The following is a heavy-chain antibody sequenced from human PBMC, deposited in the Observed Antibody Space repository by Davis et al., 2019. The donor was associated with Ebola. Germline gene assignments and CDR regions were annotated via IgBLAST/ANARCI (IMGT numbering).Heavy chain of an antibody. D-gene: IGHD2-15*01. CDR2: INHSGST. CDR3: AREGTYCSGDSCYSAWFDP. J-gene: IGHJ5*02. V-gene: IGHV4-34*01. Sequence: GSLRLSCAVYGGSFSGYYWSWIRQPPGKGLEWIGEINHSGSTNYNPSLKSRVTISVDTSKNQFSLKLSSVTAADTAVYYCAREGTYCSGDSCYSAWFDPWGQGTLVTVSS. CDR1: GGSFSGYY.